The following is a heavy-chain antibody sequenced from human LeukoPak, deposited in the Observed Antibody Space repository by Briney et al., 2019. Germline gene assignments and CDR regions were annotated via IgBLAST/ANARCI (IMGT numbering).Heavy chain of an antibody. V-gene: IGHV3-15*01. CDR2: IKSKTDGGTT. CDR3: TTGLRAADTN. Sequence: GGSLRLSCAASGLTFSNTWMSWVRQAPGKGLEWVGRIKSKTDGGTTDYAAPVKGRFTISRDDSKNTLYQQMNSLKTEDTAVYYCTTGLRAADTNWGLGTLVTVSS. CDR1: GLTFSNTW. J-gene: IGHJ4*02. D-gene: IGHD6-13*01.